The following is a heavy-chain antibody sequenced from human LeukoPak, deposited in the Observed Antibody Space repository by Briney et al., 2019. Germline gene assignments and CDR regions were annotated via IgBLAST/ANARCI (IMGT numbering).Heavy chain of an antibody. CDR3: AKDRQSSTRTWGDAHDC. CDR2: ISYDGSDK. CDR1: GFTFSSYG. D-gene: IGHD3-16*01. J-gene: IGHJ4*02. Sequence: PGGSLRLSCAASGFTFSSYGMHWVRQAPGKGLEWVAVISYDGSDKYYADSVKGRFTISRDNSKNTLYLQMNSLRAEDTAVYYCAKDRQSSTRTWGDAHDCWGQGTLVTVSS. V-gene: IGHV3-30*18.